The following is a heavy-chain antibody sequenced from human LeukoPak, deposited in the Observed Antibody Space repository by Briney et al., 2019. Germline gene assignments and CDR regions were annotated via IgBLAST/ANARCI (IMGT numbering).Heavy chain of an antibody. Sequence: PSETLSLNCTVSGGSIRSYFWGWVRQPAGKGLEWIGRIYTTGATFYNPSLKTRLTMSIDTSKNQFSLRLTSVVAADTAVYYCARQGYTASYYFLDYWSQGTLVTVSS. CDR2: IYTTGAT. D-gene: IGHD1-26*01. CDR1: GGSIRSYF. CDR3: ARQGYTASYYFLDY. V-gene: IGHV4-4*07. J-gene: IGHJ4*02.